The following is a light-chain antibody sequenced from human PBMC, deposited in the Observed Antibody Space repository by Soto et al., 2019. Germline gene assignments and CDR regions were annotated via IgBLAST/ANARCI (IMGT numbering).Light chain of an antibody. V-gene: IGLV2-14*01. CDR1: SSDVGAYNY. J-gene: IGLJ2*01. CDR2: EVN. CDR3: SSYTTSATLV. Sequence: QSVLTQPASVSGSPGQSITISCTGTSSDVGAYNYVSWYQQHPDKAPKLIIFEVNNRPSGVSNRFSGSKSGNTASLTISGLQAEDEADYYCSSYTTSATLVFGGGTQLTVL.